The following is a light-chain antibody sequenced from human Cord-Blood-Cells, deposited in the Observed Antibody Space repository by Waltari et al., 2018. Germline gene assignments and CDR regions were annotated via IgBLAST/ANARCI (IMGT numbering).Light chain of an antibody. CDR3: CSYAGSSTYV. Sequence: QSALTQPASVSGSPGQSITISCTGTSRDDGSYNLVSWYQQHPGKAPKLMIYEGSKRPSGVSNRFSGSKSGNTASLTISGLQAEDEADYYCCSYAGSSTYVFGTGTKVTVL. CDR1: SRDDGSYNL. CDR2: EGS. V-gene: IGLV2-23*01. J-gene: IGLJ1*01.